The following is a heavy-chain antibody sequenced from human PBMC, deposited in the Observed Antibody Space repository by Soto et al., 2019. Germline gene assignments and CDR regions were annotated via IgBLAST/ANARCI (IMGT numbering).Heavy chain of an antibody. CDR3: ARASAWRGMSVPVTSLGGGFDF. J-gene: IGHJ4*02. Sequence: GASVKVSCKASGGTFSSYGISWVRQAPGQGLEWMGGIIPTFGTGNAAQKFQDRLTITADESTSTVYMELSSLTSEDTGVFYCARASAWRGMSVPVTSLGGGFDFWGQGTQVTAPQ. CDR2: IIPTFGTG. CDR1: GGTFSSYG. V-gene: IGHV1-69*13. D-gene: IGHD2-21*02.